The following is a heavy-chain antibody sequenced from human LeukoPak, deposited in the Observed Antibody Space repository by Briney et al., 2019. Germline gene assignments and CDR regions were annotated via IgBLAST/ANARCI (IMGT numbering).Heavy chain of an antibody. V-gene: IGHV3-30*03. CDR1: GFPFSDYG. J-gene: IGHJ3*02. CDR2: ISYDGSNK. Sequence: PGGSLRLSCAASGFPFSDYGMHWVRQAPGKGLEWVAVISYDGSNKYYADSVKGRFTISRDNSKNTLYLQMNSLRAEDTAVYYCARGGRYCSGGSCYSGYGAFDIWGQGTMVTVSS. D-gene: IGHD2-15*01. CDR3: ARGGRYCSGGSCYSGYGAFDI.